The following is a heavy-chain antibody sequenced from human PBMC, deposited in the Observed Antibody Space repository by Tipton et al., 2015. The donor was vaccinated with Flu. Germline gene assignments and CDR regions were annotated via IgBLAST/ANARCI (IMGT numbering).Heavy chain of an antibody. CDR3: ARSTYHYGSGSSDY. CDR2: IFRTGTT. D-gene: IGHD3-10*01. J-gene: IGHJ4*02. V-gene: IGHV4-38-2*02. Sequence: TLSLTCTISADSISSDYYWGWIRQPPGKGLEWIGNIFRTGTTYRNPSLKSRGTISIDTAKNQFSQRLSSVTAADTAVYYCARSTYHYGSGSSDYWGQGTLVTVSS. CDR1: ADSISSDYY.